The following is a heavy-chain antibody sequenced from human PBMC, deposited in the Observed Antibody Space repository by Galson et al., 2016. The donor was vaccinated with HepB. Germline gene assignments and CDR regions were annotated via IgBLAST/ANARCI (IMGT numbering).Heavy chain of an antibody. J-gene: IGHJ4*02. V-gene: IGHV3-43*01. Sequence: SLRLSCAASGFTFDDYTMHWVRQAPGKGLEWVSLISWDGGSTYFADSVRGRFTISRDNSKNSLYLQMNSLRTEDTALYYCAKDKKYSSCWYFFDWGQGTLVTVSS. CDR3: AKDKKYSSCWYFFD. D-gene: IGHD6-19*01. CDR2: ISWDGGST. CDR1: GFTFDDYT.